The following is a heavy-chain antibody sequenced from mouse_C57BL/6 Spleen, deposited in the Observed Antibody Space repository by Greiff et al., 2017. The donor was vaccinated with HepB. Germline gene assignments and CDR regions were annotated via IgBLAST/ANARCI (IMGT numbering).Heavy chain of an antibody. CDR1: GYAFSSSW. D-gene: IGHD2-10*02. J-gene: IGHJ3*01. CDR2: IYPGDGDT. Sequence: QVQLKQSGPELVKPGASVKISCKASGYAFSSSWMNWVKQRPGKGLEWIGRIYPGDGDTNYNGKFKGKATLTADKSSSTAYMQLSSLTSEDSAVYFCARGIFLETYWGQGTLVTVSA. CDR3: ARGIFLETY. V-gene: IGHV1-82*01.